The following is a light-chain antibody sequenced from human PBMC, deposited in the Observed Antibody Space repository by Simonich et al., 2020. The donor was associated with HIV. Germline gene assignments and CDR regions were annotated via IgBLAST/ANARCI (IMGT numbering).Light chain of an antibody. V-gene: IGKV3-15*01. CDR2: AVS. CDR3: QHYNNWPPWT. Sequence: EIVMTQSPATLSVSPGERATLSCRASQSVNSNVAWYQQKPGPAPRLLIYAVSTRATNIPARFRGSGSGTEFTLTISSIQSGDFAVYYCQHYNNWPPWTFGQGTKVEIK. J-gene: IGKJ1*01. CDR1: QSVNSN.